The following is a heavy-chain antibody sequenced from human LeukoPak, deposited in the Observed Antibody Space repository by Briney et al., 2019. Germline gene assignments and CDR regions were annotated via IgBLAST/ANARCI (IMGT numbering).Heavy chain of an antibody. CDR2: INHSGST. V-gene: IGHV4-34*01. Sequence: KPSETLSLTCAVYGGSFSGYYWSWIRQPPGKGLEWIGEINHSGSTNYNPSLKSRVTISVDTSKNQFSLKLSSVTAAGTAVYYCARGWRDWGQGTLVTVSS. CDR1: GGSFSGYY. D-gene: IGHD1-1*01. J-gene: IGHJ4*02. CDR3: ARGWRD.